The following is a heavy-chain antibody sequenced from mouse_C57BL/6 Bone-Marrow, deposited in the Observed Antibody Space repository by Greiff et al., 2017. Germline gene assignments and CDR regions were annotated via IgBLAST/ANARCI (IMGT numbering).Heavy chain of an antibody. V-gene: IGHV1-50*01. J-gene: IGHJ4*01. CDR1: GYTFTSYW. CDR3: AREGVITTVVATRLDY. Sequence: QVQLQQPGAELVKPGASVKLSCKASGYTFTSYWMQWVKQRPGQGLEWIGEIDPSDSYTNYNQKFKGKATLTVDTSSSTAYMQLSSLTSEDSAVYYCAREGVITTVVATRLDYWGQGTSVTVSS. CDR2: IDPSDSYT. D-gene: IGHD1-1*01.